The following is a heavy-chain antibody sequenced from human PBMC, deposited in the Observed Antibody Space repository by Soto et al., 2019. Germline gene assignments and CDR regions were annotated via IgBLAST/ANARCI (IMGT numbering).Heavy chain of an antibody. V-gene: IGHV4-59*08. Sequence: SETLSLTCTVSGASISVHFWSWIRQPPGKGLEWIAYIYNSGSSYNPSLKSRVTISVDTSKNQLSLKLSSVIAADSAVYYCAINADVWGQGTTVTVS. J-gene: IGHJ6*02. CDR3: AINADV. CDR2: IYNSGS. CDR1: GASISVHF.